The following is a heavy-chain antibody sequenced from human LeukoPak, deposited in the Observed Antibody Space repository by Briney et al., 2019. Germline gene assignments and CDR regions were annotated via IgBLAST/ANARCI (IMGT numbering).Heavy chain of an antibody. CDR3: ARYTADIYASLENWFDP. D-gene: IGHD5-18*01. J-gene: IGHJ5*02. CDR2: IIPIFGTA. V-gene: IGHV1-69*05. CDR1: GGTFSSYA. Sequence: SVKVSCKASGGTFSSYAISWVRQAPGQGLEWMGGIIPIFGTANYAQKFQGRVTITTDESTSTAYMELSSLRSEDTAVYYCARYTADIYASLENWFDPWGQGTLVTVSS.